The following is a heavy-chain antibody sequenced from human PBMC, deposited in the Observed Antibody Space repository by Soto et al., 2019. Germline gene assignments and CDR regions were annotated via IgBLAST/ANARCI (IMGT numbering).Heavy chain of an antibody. V-gene: IGHV3-30*18. J-gene: IGHJ4*02. CDR1: RFTFSSYG. CDR3: AKDKAGAGSCDY. CDR2: ISYDGSNK. D-gene: IGHD6-19*01. Sequence: PGGSLRLSCVASRFTFSSYGMHWVRQAPGKGLEWVAVISYDGSNKYYADSVKGRFTISRDNSKNTLYLQMNSLRAEDTAVYYCAKDKAGAGSCDYWGQGTLVTVSS.